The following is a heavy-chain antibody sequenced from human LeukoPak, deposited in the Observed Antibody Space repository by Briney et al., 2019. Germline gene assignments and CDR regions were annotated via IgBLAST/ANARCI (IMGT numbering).Heavy chain of an antibody. J-gene: IGHJ4*02. V-gene: IGHV1-2*02. CDR1: GYTFTSYG. D-gene: IGHD2-15*01. Sequence: ASVKVSCKASGYTFTSYGISWVRQAPGQGLEWMGWINPNSGGTNYAQKFQGRVTMTRDTSISTAYMVLSRLRSDDTAVYYCARAFPDYSMDYWGQGTLVTVSS. CDR2: INPNSGGT. CDR3: ARAFPDYSMDY.